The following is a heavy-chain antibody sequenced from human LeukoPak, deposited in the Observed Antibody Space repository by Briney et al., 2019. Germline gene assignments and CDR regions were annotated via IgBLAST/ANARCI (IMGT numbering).Heavy chain of an antibody. D-gene: IGHD2-2*01. CDR1: GFTFSDYY. CDR2: ISSSGSTI. Sequence: PGGSLRLSCAASGFTFSDYYMSWIRQAPGKGLEWVSYISSSGSTIYYADSVNRRFTIPTDKAKHSLYVQMNRVRGEETAVYYXXRXSYXSSTSCYGGDYWGQGTLVTVSS. V-gene: IGHV3-11*01. CDR3: XRXSYXSSTSCYGGDY. J-gene: IGHJ4*02.